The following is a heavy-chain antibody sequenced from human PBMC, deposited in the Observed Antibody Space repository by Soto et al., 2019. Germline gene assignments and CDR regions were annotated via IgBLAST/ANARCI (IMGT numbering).Heavy chain of an antibody. V-gene: IGHV3-23*01. CDR2: ISGSGGST. J-gene: IGHJ4*02. CDR1: GFTFSSYA. Sequence: GGSLRLSCAASGFTFSSYAMSWVRQAPGKGLEWVSAISGSGGSTYYADSVKGRFTISRDNSKNTLYLQMNSLRAEDTAVYYCAKDLGYCSGGSCPMFDYWGQGTLVTVSS. CDR3: AKDLGYCSGGSCPMFDY. D-gene: IGHD2-15*01.